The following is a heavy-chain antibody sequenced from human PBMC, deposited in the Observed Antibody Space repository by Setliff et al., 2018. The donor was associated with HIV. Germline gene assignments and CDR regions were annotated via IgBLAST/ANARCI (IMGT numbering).Heavy chain of an antibody. Sequence: SETLSLSCAASGFTFSSYAMSWVRQHPGKGLEWIGYIYYSGSTYYNPSLKSRVTISVDTSKNQLSLELTSVTAADTGVYYCTRVAPSGYNNGWYVGFLDSWGQGTLVTVSS. CDR1: GFTFSSYA. J-gene: IGHJ4*02. CDR2: IYYSGST. D-gene: IGHD6-19*01. CDR3: TRVAPSGYNNGWYVGFLDS. V-gene: IGHV4-31*02.